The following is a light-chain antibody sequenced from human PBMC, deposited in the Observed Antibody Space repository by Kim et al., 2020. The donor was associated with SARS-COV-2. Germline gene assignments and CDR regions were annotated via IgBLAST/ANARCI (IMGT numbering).Light chain of an antibody. CDR2: GAS. CDR3: QQYSTSPLT. V-gene: IGKV3-20*01. J-gene: IGKJ4*01. CDR1: QSIRSNF. Sequence: SPGDRATLSCGASQSIRSNFLAWYQQKPGQAPRLLVYGASTRASGIPDRFSGSGSGTDFTLTISSLEPDDFAVYYCQQYSTSPLTFGGGTKVDIK.